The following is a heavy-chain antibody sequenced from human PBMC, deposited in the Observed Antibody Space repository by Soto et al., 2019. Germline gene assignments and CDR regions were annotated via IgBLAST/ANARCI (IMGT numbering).Heavy chain of an antibody. CDR3: ARDYYRFNSGYGFSMDV. CDR1: GFTFSSYA. V-gene: IGHV3-30-3*01. D-gene: IGHD5-12*01. CDR2: ISYDGSNK. J-gene: IGHJ6*02. Sequence: QVQLVESGGGVVQPGRSLRLSCAASGFTFSSYAMHWVRQAPGKGLEWVAVISYDGSNKYYADSVKVRFTISRDNSKNTLYLQMNSLRAEDTAVYYCARDYYRFNSGYGFSMDVWGQGTTVTVSS.